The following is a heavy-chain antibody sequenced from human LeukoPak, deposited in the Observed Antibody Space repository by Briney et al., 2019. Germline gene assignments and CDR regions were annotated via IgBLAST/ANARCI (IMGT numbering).Heavy chain of an antibody. Sequence: SETLSLTSTASGGSISSYYWSWIRQPPGKGLEWIGYIYYSGSTNYNPSLKSRVTISVDTSKNQFSLKLSSVTAADTAVYYCARGYSSGWSLGTFDIWGQGTMVTVSS. J-gene: IGHJ3*02. CDR1: GGSISSYY. CDR3: ARGYSSGWSLGTFDI. V-gene: IGHV4-59*01. D-gene: IGHD6-19*01. CDR2: IYYSGST.